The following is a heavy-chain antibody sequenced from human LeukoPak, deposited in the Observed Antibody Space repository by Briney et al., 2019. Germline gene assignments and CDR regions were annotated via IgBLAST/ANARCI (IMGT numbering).Heavy chain of an antibody. CDR3: VKDHYCSSTSCYPDFDY. D-gene: IGHD2-2*01. CDR2: ISSNGGST. Sequence: GGSVRLSCSASGFTFSSYAMHWVRQAPGKGLEYVSAISSNGGSTYYADSVKGRFTISRDNSKNTLYLQMSSLRAEDTAVYYCVKDHYCSSTSCYPDFDYWGQGTLVTVSS. J-gene: IGHJ4*02. V-gene: IGHV3-64D*06. CDR1: GFTFSSYA.